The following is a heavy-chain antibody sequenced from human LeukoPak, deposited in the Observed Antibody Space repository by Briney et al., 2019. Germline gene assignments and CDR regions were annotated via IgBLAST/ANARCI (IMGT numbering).Heavy chain of an antibody. CDR3: ARVVVVTWPHRTKNWFDP. V-gene: IGHV4-61*02. CDR1: GGSISSGSYY. CDR2: IYTSGST. J-gene: IGHJ5*02. Sequence: KPSETLSLTCTVSGGSISSGSYYWSWIRQPAGKGLEWIGRIYTSGSTNYNPSLKSRVTISVDTSKNQFSLKLSSVTAADTAVYYCARVVVVTWPHRTKNWFDPWGQGTLVTVSS. D-gene: IGHD3-22*01.